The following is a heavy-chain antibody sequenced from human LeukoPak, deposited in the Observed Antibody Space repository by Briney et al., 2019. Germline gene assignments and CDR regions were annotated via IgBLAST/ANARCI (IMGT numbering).Heavy chain of an antibody. V-gene: IGHV1-69*05. J-gene: IGHJ4*02. CDR2: IIPIFGTA. CDR3: AAGADTGIGSYDY. D-gene: IGHD6-25*01. Sequence: GSSVKVSCKASGGTFSSYAISWVRQAPGQGLEWMGGIIPIFGTANYAQKFQERVTITRDMSTSTAYMELSSQRSEDTAVYYCAAGADTGIGSYDYWGQGTLVTVSS. CDR1: GGTFSSYA.